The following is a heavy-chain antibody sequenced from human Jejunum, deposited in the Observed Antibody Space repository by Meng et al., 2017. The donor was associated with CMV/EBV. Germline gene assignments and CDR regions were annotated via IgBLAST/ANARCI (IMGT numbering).Heavy chain of an antibody. Sequence: EQVVESGGGLVRRGGSLRLSCAASGFNVRTVYMSWVRQAPGKGLEWVSVIYTDGDTYYADSVKGRFTISRDISNNMLFLQMNRLRAEDTAVYYCVRNGAGDHWGQGTLVTVSS. V-gene: IGHV3-53*01. CDR1: GFNVRTVY. D-gene: IGHD4-17*01. CDR3: VRNGAGDH. J-gene: IGHJ4*02. CDR2: IYTDGDT.